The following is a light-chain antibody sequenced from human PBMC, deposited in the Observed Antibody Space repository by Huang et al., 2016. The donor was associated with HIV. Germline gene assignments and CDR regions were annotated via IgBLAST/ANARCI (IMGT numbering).Light chain of an antibody. CDR3: HQTSSFPLT. CDR1: QSIGRS. Sequence: EIVLTQSPDFQSVTPNEKVTITCRASQSIGRSLHWYQQQAGQSPKVLIKYASQSISGVPSRFTGSGSGTDFTLTINGLEAEDAAVYYCHQTSSFPLTFGGGTKVEIK. V-gene: IGKV6D-21*02. CDR2: YAS. J-gene: IGKJ4*01.